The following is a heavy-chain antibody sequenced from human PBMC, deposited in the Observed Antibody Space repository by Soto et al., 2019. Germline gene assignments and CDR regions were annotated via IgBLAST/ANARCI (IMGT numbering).Heavy chain of an antibody. V-gene: IGHV4-34*01. CDR3: ARIAAAGKGRDWFDP. CDR1: GGSFRGYY. CDR2: INHIGST. Sequence: SETLSRTCAVYGGSFRGYYWRWIRQPQGKGLEWIGEINHIGSTNYNPSLKSRVTISVDTSKNQFSLKLSSVTAADTAVYYCARIAAAGKGRDWFDPWGQGTLVTVSS. J-gene: IGHJ5*02. D-gene: IGHD6-13*01.